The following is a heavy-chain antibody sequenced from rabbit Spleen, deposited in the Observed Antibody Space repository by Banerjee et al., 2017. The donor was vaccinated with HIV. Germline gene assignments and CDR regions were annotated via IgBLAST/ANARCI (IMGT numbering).Heavy chain of an antibody. CDR1: GFTLSSYG. CDR3: ARDTGSSFSSYGMDL. J-gene: IGHJ6*01. V-gene: IGHV1S7*01. CDR2: IDPVFGIA. D-gene: IGHD8-1*01. Sequence: QLVESGGGLVQPGGSLKVSCKASGFTLSSYGVNWVRQAPGKGLEWIGYIDPVFGIAVYASGVNGRFTISRDNAQNTLYLQLNSLTAADTATYFCARDTGSSFSSYGMDLWGPGTLVTVS.